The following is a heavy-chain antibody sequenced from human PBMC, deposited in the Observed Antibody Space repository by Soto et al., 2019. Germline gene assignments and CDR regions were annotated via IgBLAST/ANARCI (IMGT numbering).Heavy chain of an antibody. D-gene: IGHD2-15*01. CDR3: AKQQIVLLPGGAPDYYYAMDV. V-gene: IGHV3-30*18. Sequence: QVQLVESGGGVVQPGRSLRLSCAASGFTFSSYAMHWVRQAPGKGLEWVAVISYDGSNSYYVDSVKGRFTISRDSSKNTLYLQMSSLRAEATAVYYCAKQQIVLLPGGAPDYYYAMDVWGQGTTVIVSS. CDR2: ISYDGSNS. CDR1: GFTFSSYA. J-gene: IGHJ6*02.